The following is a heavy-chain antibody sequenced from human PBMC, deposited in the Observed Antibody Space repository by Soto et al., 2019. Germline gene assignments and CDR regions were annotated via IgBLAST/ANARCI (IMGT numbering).Heavy chain of an antibody. CDR2: VYYSGST. V-gene: IGHV4-59*11. D-gene: IGHD3-22*01. CDR3: ARGDYSDSSGLYFDY. J-gene: IGHJ4*02. CDR1: GGSISSHY. Sequence: SETLSLTCTASGGSISSHYWSWIRQPPGKGLEWIGYVYYSGSTNYNPSLKSRVTISVDTSKNQFSLKLSSVTAADTAVYHCARGDYSDSSGLYFDYWGQGTLVTVSS.